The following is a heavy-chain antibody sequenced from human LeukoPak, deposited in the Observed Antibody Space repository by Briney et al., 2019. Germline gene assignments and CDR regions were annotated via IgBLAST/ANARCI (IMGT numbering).Heavy chain of an antibody. CDR3: EKRGDFWSGFTRGFDY. Sequence: GGSLRLSCAASGFTFSSYAMSWVRQAPGKGLEWVSAISGSGGSTYYADSVKGRFTISRDNSKNTLYLQMNSLRAEDTAVYYCEKRGDFWSGFTRGFDYWGQGTLVTVSS. CDR2: ISGSGGST. J-gene: IGHJ4*02. V-gene: IGHV3-23*01. CDR1: GFTFSSYA. D-gene: IGHD3-3*01.